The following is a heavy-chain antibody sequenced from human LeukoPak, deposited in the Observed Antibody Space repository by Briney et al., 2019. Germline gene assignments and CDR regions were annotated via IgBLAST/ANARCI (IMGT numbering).Heavy chain of an antibody. D-gene: IGHD3-10*01. CDR2: ISSSGSPI. Sequence: GGSLRLSCAASGFTFNFFEMNWVRQAPGKGLELVSYISSSGSPIYYADSVKGRFTIFRDNAKNSLYLQMNSLTAENTAVYYCAREGRHYGSGSHRDGFDIWGQGTMVTVSS. V-gene: IGHV3-48*03. J-gene: IGHJ3*02. CDR3: AREGRHYGSGSHRDGFDI. CDR1: GFTFNFFE.